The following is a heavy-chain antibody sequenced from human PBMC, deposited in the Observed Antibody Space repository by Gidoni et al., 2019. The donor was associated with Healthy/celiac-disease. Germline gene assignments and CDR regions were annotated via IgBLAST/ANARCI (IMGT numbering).Heavy chain of an antibody. D-gene: IGHD2-2*01. CDR2: IYHRGST. CDR1: GGSISSSTW. Sequence: QVQLQESGPGLVKPSGTLSLTCAVSGGSISSSTWWSWVRQPPGKGLEWIGEIYHRGSTNYNPSLKSRVTISVDKSKNQFSLKLSSVTAADTAGYYCARDAIICSSTSCRGWFDPWGQGTLVTVSS. J-gene: IGHJ5*02. CDR3: ARDAIICSSTSCRGWFDP. V-gene: IGHV4-4*02.